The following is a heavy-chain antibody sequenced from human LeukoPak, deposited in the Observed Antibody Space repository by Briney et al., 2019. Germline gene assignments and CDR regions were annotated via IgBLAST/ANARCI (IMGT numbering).Heavy chain of an antibody. Sequence: PGGSLRLSCAASGFTFSSYAMNWVRQAPGKGLEWVSTISGSGGSTYYADSVKGRFTISRDNSKNTLYLQMNTLRAEDTAIYYCARYSSSGGYYYYYMDVWGKGTTVTVSS. CDR3: ARYSSSGGYYYYYMDV. J-gene: IGHJ6*03. V-gene: IGHV3-23*01. CDR1: GFTFSSYA. CDR2: ISGSGGST. D-gene: IGHD6-13*01.